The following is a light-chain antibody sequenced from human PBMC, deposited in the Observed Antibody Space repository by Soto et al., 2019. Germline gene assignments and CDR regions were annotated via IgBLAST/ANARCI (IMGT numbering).Light chain of an antibody. J-gene: IGKJ1*01. CDR3: QHYNSYSEA. CDR1: QNINTW. CDR2: KAS. Sequence: DIQMTQSPSTLSASVGDRVTITCRASQNINTWLAWYQQKPGKAPNLLIYKASTLESGVPSRFNGSGSGTEFTLTISSLQPDDFATYYCQHYNSYSEAFGQGTRWIS. V-gene: IGKV1-5*03.